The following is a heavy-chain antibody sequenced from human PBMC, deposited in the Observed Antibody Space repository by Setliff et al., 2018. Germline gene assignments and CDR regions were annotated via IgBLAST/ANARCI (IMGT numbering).Heavy chain of an antibody. J-gene: IGHJ4*02. CDR3: ARIMYSSSWYRFLDY. CDR2: IYYSGNT. Sequence: SETLSLTCTVSGASISSSNNYWGWIRQPPGKGLEWIANIYYSGNTYYNPSLKSRVTISVDTSKNQFSLKLSSVTAADTALYYCARIMYSSSWYRFLDYWGQGIMVTSPQ. V-gene: IGHV4-39*01. D-gene: IGHD6-13*01. CDR1: GASISSSNNY.